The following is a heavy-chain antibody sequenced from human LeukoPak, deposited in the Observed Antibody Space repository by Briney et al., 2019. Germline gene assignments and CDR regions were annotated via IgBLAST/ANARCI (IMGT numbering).Heavy chain of an antibody. D-gene: IGHD4-17*01. V-gene: IGHV4-59*01. CDR1: GGSISIYY. CDR2: IYYSGST. CDR3: ARLRAYDYGDYYYYGMDV. J-gene: IGHJ6*02. Sequence: SETLSLTCTVSGGSISIYYWSWIRQPPGKGLEWIGYIYYSGSTNYNPSLKSRVTISVDTSKNQFSLKLSSVTAADTAVYYCARLRAYDYGDYYYYGMDVWGQGTTVTVSS.